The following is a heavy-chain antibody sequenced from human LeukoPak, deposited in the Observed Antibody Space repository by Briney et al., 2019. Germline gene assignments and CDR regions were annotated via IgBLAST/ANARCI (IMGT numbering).Heavy chain of an antibody. J-gene: IGHJ4*02. V-gene: IGHV4-34*01. Sequence: SETLSLTCAVDGGSFSGYYWSWIRQPAGKGLEWVGEINHIGSTNYNPSLKSRVTISVDTSKNQFSLKLSSVTAADTAVYYCARDSGSYSSSSRFDSWGQGPLVTVSS. D-gene: IGHD6-6*01. CDR2: INHIGST. CDR3: ARDSGSYSSSSRFDS. CDR1: GGSFSGYY.